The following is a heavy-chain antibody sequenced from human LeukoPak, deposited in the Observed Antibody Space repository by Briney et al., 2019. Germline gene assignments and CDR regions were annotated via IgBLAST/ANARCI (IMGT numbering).Heavy chain of an antibody. D-gene: IGHD6-13*01. CDR3: ARGEGQLVRRNWFDP. CDR1: GFTFSSYG. Sequence: AGESLKISCAASGFTFSSYGMHWVRQAPGKGLEWVAVIWYDGSNKYYADSVKGRFTISRDNSKNTLYLQMNSLRAEDTAVYYCARGEGQLVRRNWFDPWGQGTLVTVSS. V-gene: IGHV3-33*08. J-gene: IGHJ5*02. CDR2: IWYDGSNK.